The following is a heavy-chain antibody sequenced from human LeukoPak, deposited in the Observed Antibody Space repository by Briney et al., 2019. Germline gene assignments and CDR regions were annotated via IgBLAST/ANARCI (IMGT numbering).Heavy chain of an antibody. J-gene: IGHJ5*02. CDR3: ARGCAP. V-gene: IGHV4-30-4*08. CDR2: IYYTGST. CDR1: GGSIRSYY. Sequence: SETLSLTCTVSGGSIRSYYWSWIRQPPGKGLEWIGYIYYTGSTYYNPSLKSRVTISVDTSKNQFSLKLSSVTAADTAVYYCARGCAPWGQGILVTVSS. D-gene: IGHD2-15*01.